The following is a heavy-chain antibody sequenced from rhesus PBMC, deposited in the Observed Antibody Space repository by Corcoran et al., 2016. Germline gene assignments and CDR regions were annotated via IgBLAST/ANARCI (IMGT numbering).Heavy chain of an antibody. Sequence: QVQLQESGPALVKPSATLSLTCAVSDGSISRSYWWSWIRQSPGKGLEWIGGIYGNGERTEYNPSLKSRVTISKDTSKNHFSLKLTSVTAADTAVYYCARIGSGYFWGQGVLVTVSS. V-gene: IGHV4-93*01. CDR1: DGSISRSYW. CDR3: ARIGSGYF. D-gene: IGHD2-21*01. J-gene: IGHJ4*01. CDR2: IYGNGERT.